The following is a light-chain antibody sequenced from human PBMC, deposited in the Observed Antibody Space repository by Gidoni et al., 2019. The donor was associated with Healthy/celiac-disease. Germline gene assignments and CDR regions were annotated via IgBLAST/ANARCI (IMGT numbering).Light chain of an antibody. V-gene: IGLV3-10*01. J-gene: IGLJ3*02. Sequence: SYELTQPPSMSVTPGQTARMTCSGDALQQKYAYWYQQKSGPAPVLVIYEDSKRPSGIPERFSGSSSGTMATLTISGAQVEDEADYYCYSTDSSGNHRVFGGGTKLTVL. CDR2: EDS. CDR1: ALQQKY. CDR3: YSTDSSGNHRV.